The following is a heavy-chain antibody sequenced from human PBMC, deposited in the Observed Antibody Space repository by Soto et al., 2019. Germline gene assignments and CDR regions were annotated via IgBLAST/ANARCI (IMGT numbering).Heavy chain of an antibody. CDR2: IYYSGST. CDR3: ARGGYSYVKVYYYYMDV. CDR1: GGSISSYY. D-gene: IGHD5-18*01. V-gene: IGHV4-59*01. Sequence: SETLSLTCTVSGGSISSYYWSWIRQPPGKGLEWIGYIYYSGSTNYNPSLKSRVTISVDTSKNQFSLKLSSVTAADTAVYYCARGGYSYVKVYYYYMDVWGKGTTVTVSS. J-gene: IGHJ6*03.